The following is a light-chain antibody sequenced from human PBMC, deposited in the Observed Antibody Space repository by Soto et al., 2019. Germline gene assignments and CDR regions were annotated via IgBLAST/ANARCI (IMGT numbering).Light chain of an antibody. CDR1: QSVSSSF. Sequence: EIMLTQSPGTLSLSPGERATLSCRASQSVSSSFLAWYQQKPGQAPRLLIYGTSNRATGIPDRFSGSGSGTDFTLTISRLEPEDFAMYLCQHYGTSLCTFGQGTKVEIK. CDR3: QHYGTSLCT. V-gene: IGKV3-20*01. J-gene: IGKJ1*01. CDR2: GTS.